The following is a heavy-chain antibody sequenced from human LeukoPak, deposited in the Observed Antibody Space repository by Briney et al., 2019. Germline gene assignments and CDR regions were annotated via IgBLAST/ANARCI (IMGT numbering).Heavy chain of an antibody. CDR2: ISSSSGTI. Sequence: GGSLGLSCAASGFNFSSYTMNWVRQDPGKGLGWVSYISSSSGTIYYADSVKGRFTISRDNAKNSLYLQMNSLRAEDTAVYYCARGIQYNWFDSWGQGTLVTVSS. CDR1: GFNFSSYT. CDR3: ARGIQYNWFDS. J-gene: IGHJ5*01. V-gene: IGHV3-48*04. D-gene: IGHD5-18*01.